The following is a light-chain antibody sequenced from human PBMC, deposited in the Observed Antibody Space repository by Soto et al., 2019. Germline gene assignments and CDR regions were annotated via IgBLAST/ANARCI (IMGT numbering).Light chain of an antibody. CDR2: GAS. CDR3: QHRSTWPIT. Sequence: EIVLTQAPGTLSLSPGERATLCCRASQSVSRSYLGWYQQTSGKAPTLLIYGASTRATGVPDRFSGSGSGTDFPLTISSLEPEDFAVYYCQHRSTWPITFGQGTRLEIK. V-gene: IGKV3D-20*02. J-gene: IGKJ5*01. CDR1: QSVSRSY.